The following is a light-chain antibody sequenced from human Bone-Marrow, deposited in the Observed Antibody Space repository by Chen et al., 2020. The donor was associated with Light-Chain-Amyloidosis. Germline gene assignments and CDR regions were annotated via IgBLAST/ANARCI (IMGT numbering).Light chain of an antibody. CDR2: QVS. J-gene: IGLJ2*01. CDR3: CSYAGTTTSWI. Sequence: QSALTQPASVSGSPGQSITISCTGSRNDVGNYNLVSWYKQHPGKAPPLIIYQVSERPSGASHRFSGSKTGYTASLTISGLQPDDAADYYCCSYAGTTTSWIFGGGTKLTVL. V-gene: IGLV2-23*02. CDR1: RNDVGNYNL.